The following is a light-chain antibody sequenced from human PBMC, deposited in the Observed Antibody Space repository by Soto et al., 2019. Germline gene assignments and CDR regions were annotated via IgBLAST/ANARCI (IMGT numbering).Light chain of an antibody. J-gene: IGKJ3*01. CDR2: GSS. V-gene: IGKV1-27*01. CDR3: QKYDSAPFT. CDR1: QAISHY. Sequence: DVQMTQSPSPLSASVGDRVTIACRASQAISHYLAWYQQKPGKVPELLIYGSSTLQSGVPSRFGGSGSGTDFTLTISSLQPEDVATYYCQKYDSAPFTFGPGTKVDIK.